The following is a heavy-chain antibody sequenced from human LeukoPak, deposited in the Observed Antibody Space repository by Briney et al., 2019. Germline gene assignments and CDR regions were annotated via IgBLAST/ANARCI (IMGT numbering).Heavy chain of an antibody. Sequence: ASVKVSCKASGYAFTGYYMHWVRQAPGQGLEWMGWINPNSGGTNYAQKFQDRVTMTRDTSISTAYMELSRLRSDDTAVYYCARVVALPPGMVRGVIRDWGQGTLVTVSS. CDR2: INPNSGGT. CDR3: ARVVALPPGMVRGVIRD. D-gene: IGHD3-10*01. V-gene: IGHV1-2*02. CDR1: GYAFTGYY. J-gene: IGHJ4*02.